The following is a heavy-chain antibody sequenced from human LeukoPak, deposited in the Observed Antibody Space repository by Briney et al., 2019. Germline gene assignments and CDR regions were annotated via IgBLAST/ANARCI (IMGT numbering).Heavy chain of an antibody. CDR1: GFTFTNAW. CDR3: TTEGSFYDILPGDYRGYFDS. Sequence: PGGSLRLSCSASGFTFTNAWVSEVRQAPGKGLEWVGRIKSKTDGGTADFAAPVKGRFTISRDDAKNTMILQMNSLRPEDTALYYRTTEGSFYDILPGDYRGYFDSWGQGTLVTVSS. V-gene: IGHV3-15*01. CDR2: IKSKTDGGTA. J-gene: IGHJ4*02. D-gene: IGHD3-9*01.